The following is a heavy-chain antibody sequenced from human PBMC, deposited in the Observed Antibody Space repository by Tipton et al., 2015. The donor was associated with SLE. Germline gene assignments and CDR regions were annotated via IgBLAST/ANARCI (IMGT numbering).Heavy chain of an antibody. D-gene: IGHD6-13*01. CDR3: ARVPAIAAVDNWFDP. V-gene: IGHV4-59*11. CDR2: IYYSGST. J-gene: IGHJ5*02. Sequence: TLSLTCTVSGDSISSHYWSWIRQPPGKGLECIGYIYYSGSTNYKASLKSRVTISVDTSKNQFSLKLSSVTAADTAVYYCARVPAIAAVDNWFDPWGQGTLVTVSS. CDR1: GDSISSHY.